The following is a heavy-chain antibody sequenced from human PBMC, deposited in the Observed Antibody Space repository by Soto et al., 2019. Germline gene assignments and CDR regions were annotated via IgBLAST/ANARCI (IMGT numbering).Heavy chain of an antibody. CDR3: ARHSLALRKNNWFDP. CDR2: IFYLGSS. J-gene: IGHJ5*02. Sequence: SETLSLTCTVSGDSIISSDFYWGWVRQPPVKGLEWIGSIFYLGSSYYNPSLKIRVTMSVDTSKNQFSLRLRSVTAADTALYFCARHSLALRKNNWFDPWGQGIMVT. D-gene: IGHD3-3*02. V-gene: IGHV4-39*01. CDR1: GDSIISSDFY.